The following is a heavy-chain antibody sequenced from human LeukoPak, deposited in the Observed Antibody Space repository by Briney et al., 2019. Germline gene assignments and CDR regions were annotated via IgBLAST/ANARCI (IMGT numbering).Heavy chain of an antibody. D-gene: IGHD6-6*01. CDR3: ASGFSSSLYFDY. J-gene: IGHJ4*02. V-gene: IGHV3-21*01. Sequence: PGGSLRLSCAASGFTFSTYYMNWVRQAAGKGLEWVSFITGSSSYTYYTDSVKGRFTLSRDNAKNSLFLQMNSLRDEDTAVYYCASGFSSSLYFDYWGQGTLVTVSS. CDR1: GFTFSTYY. CDR2: ITGSSSYT.